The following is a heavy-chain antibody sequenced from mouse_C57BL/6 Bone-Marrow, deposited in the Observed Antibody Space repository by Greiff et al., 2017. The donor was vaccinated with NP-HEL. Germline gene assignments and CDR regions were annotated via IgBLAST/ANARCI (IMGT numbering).Heavy chain of an antibody. CDR3: ARWGTTVPHWYFDV. J-gene: IGHJ1*03. Sequence: VQLQQSGAELARPGASVKLSCKASGYTFTSYGISWVKQRTGQGLEWIGEIYPRSGNTYYNEKFKGKATLTADKSSSTAYMELRSLTSEDSAVYFCARWGTTVPHWYFDVWGTGTTVTVSS. CDR1: GYTFTSYG. CDR2: IYPRSGNT. V-gene: IGHV1-81*01. D-gene: IGHD1-1*01.